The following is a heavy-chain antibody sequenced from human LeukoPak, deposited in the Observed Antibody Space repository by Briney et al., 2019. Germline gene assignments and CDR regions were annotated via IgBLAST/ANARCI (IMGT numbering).Heavy chain of an antibody. J-gene: IGHJ4*02. V-gene: IGHV3-7*01. D-gene: IGHD6-19*01. CDR2: IKQDGSEK. CDR1: GFTFSSYW. Sequence: GGSLRLSCAASGFTFSSYWMSWVRQAPGKGLEWVANIKQDGSEKYYEDSVKGRFTISRDNAKNSLYLQMNSLRAEDTAVYYCARDGEQWLVDLFDYWGQGTLVTVSS. CDR3: ARDGEQWLVDLFDY.